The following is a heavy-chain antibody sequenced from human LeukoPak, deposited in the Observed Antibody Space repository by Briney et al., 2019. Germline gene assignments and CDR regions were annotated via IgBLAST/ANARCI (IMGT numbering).Heavy chain of an antibody. D-gene: IGHD3-16*01. J-gene: IGHJ4*02. Sequence: GGSLRLSCAASGFTAITNDMTWVRRAPGKGLEWVSVLYSDGNTKYADSVQGRFTISRDNSKNTLYLEMNSLSPDDTAVYYCARGVGPLAANTLAYWGQGTLVTVSS. CDR1: GFTAITND. CDR3: ARGVGPLAANTLAY. CDR2: LYSDGNT. V-gene: IGHV3-53*01.